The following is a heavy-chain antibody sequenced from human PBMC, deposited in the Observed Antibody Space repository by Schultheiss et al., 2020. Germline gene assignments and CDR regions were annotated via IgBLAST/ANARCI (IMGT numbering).Heavy chain of an antibody. J-gene: IGHJ4*02. V-gene: IGHV4-34*01. D-gene: IGHD2-2*01. CDR2: INHSGST. Sequence: SETLSLTCAVYGGSFSGFHWSWIRQPPGKGLEWIGEINHSGSTYYNPSLKSRVIISVDTSKNQFSLKLNSVTASDTAVYYCARHGSYQLLWYWGQGTLVTVSS. CDR3: ARHGSYQLLWY. CDR1: GGSFSGFH.